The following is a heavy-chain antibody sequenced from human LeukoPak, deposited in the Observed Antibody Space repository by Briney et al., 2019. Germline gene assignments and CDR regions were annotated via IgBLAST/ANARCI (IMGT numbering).Heavy chain of an antibody. Sequence: GGSVRLSCAAAGFTLSNYWMSWVRQAPGKGLEWVGRIKSKIDGGTTDYAAPVKGRFTISREDSKNTLYLQMNSLETEDTAVYYCTIVRGYCGGDCYSWGQGTLVTVSS. CDR1: GFTLSNYW. J-gene: IGHJ4*02. D-gene: IGHD2-21*02. CDR3: TIVRGYCGGDCYS. CDR2: IKSKIDGGTT. V-gene: IGHV3-15*01.